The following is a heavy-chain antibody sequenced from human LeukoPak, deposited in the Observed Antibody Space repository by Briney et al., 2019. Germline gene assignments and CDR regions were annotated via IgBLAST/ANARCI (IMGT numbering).Heavy chain of an antibody. J-gene: IGHJ4*02. CDR3: AKDSYYYDSSAYFDY. CDR2: ISYNGSIE. D-gene: IGHD3-22*01. Sequence: PGRSLRLSCAASGLPLSSFGMHWVRQAPGKGLEWVAVISYNGSIEYYADSVKGRFTISRDNAKNSPYLQMNSLRAEDTALYYCAKDSYYYDSSAYFDYWGQGTLVTVSS. V-gene: IGHV3-30*18. CDR1: GLPLSSFG.